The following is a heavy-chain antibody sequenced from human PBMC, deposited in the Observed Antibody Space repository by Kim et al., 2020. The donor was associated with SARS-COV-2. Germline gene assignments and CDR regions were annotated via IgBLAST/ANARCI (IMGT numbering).Heavy chain of an antibody. CDR3: ARLGYSSGWYVGYYYYGMDV. Sequence: GGSLRLSCAASGFTFSSYWMSWVRQAPGKGLEWVANIKQDGSEKYYVDSVKGRFTISRDNAKNSLYLQMNSLRAEDTAVYYCARLGYSSGWYVGYYYYGMDVWGQGTTVTVSS. V-gene: IGHV3-7*01. J-gene: IGHJ6*02. CDR2: IKQDGSEK. CDR1: GFTFSSYW. D-gene: IGHD6-19*01.